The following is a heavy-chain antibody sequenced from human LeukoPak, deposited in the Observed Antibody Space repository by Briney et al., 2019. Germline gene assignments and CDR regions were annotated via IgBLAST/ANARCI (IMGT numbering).Heavy chain of an antibody. D-gene: IGHD1-26*01. CDR2: IYTSGST. V-gene: IGHV4-61*02. CDR1: GGSISSGSYY. Sequence: PSETLSLTCTVSGGSISSGSYYWSWIRQPAGTGLEWIGRIYTSGSTNYNPSLKSRVTISVDTSKNQFSLKLSSVTAADTAVYYCATYMVRGSYYFDYWGQGTLVTVSS. CDR3: ATYMVRGSYYFDY. J-gene: IGHJ4*02.